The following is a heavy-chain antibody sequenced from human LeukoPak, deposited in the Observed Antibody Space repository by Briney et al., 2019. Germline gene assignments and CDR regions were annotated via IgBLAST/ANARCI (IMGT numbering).Heavy chain of an antibody. CDR1: GGSISSRSDY. D-gene: IGHD4-23*01. V-gene: IGHV4-39*01. CDR2: LDSSGST. J-gene: IGHJ6*03. CDR3: SRSHDYGGLYFYYYMDV. Sequence: NASETLSLTCTVSGGSISSRSDYWGWIRQTPGKGLEWIGNLDSSGSTYYNPYLKSRVTISVGTSKNQFSLNLRSVTAADTAIYFCSRSHDYGGLYFYYYMDVWGKGTTVTVSS.